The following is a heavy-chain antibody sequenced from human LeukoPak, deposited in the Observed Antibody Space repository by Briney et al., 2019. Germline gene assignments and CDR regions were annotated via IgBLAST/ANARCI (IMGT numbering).Heavy chain of an antibody. CDR3: ARGQGVDIVVVTAILNYYYYGMDV. V-gene: IGHV1-8*02. Sequence: ASVKVSCKATGYTFTSYDITWVRQATGQGLEWMGWMNPNSGNTGYAQKFQGRVTMTRNTSISTAYMELSSLRSEDTAVYYCARGQGVDIVVVTAILNYYYYGMDVWGQGTTVTVSS. CDR2: MNPNSGNT. D-gene: IGHD2-21*02. J-gene: IGHJ6*02. CDR1: GYTFTSYD.